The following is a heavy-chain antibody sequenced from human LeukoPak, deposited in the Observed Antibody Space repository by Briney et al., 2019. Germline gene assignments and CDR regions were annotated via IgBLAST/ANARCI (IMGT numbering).Heavy chain of an antibody. V-gene: IGHV3-21*01. CDR2: ISSSSSYI. Sequence: PGGSLRLSCAASGFTFSSYAMSWVRQAPGKGLEWVSSISSSSSYIYYADSVKGRFTISRDNAKNSLYLQMNSLRAEDTAVYYCAKVGIGFDYWGQGTLVTVSS. CDR1: GFTFSSYA. J-gene: IGHJ4*02. CDR3: AKVGIGFDY. D-gene: IGHD2-21*01.